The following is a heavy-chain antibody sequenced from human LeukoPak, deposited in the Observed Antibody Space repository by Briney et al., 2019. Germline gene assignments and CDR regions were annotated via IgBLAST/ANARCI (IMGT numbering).Heavy chain of an antibody. CDR1: GFTLSSYE. Sequence: PGGSLRLSCAASGFTLSSYEMNWVRQAPGKGLEWVSYISSSGSTIYYADSVKGRFTISRDNAKNSLYLQMNSLRAEDTAVYYCARDSWFTMVRGVGSENAFDIWGQGTMVTVSS. J-gene: IGHJ3*02. CDR2: ISSSGSTI. D-gene: IGHD3-10*01. CDR3: ARDSWFTMVRGVGSENAFDI. V-gene: IGHV3-48*03.